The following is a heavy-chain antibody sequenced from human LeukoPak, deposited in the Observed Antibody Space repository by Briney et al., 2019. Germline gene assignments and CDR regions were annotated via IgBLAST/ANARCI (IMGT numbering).Heavy chain of an antibody. CDR1: GFTFSSYA. CDR3: VILGGIAAADYYFDY. J-gene: IGHJ4*02. Sequence: GGSLRLSCSASGFTFSSYAMHWVRQAPGKGLEYVSAISSNGGSTYYADSVKGRFTISRDNSKNTLYLQMSSLRAEDAAVYYCVILGGIAAADYYFDYWGQGTLVIVSS. V-gene: IGHV3-64D*09. D-gene: IGHD6-13*01. CDR2: ISSNGGST.